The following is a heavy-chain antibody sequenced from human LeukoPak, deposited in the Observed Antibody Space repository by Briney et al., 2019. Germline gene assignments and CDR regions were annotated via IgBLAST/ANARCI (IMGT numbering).Heavy chain of an antibody. CDR1: GLTFSSHT. D-gene: IGHD3-16*01. V-gene: IGHV3-23*01. CDR3: PKGGHYDY. Sequence: GGSLRLSCAASGLTFSSHTMSWVRQAPGKGLEWVSAISSSGSTYYADSVKGRFTISRDNSKNTLYLQMNSLRAEDTAVYYCPKGGHYDYWGRGILVTVSS. CDR2: ISSSGST. J-gene: IGHJ4*02.